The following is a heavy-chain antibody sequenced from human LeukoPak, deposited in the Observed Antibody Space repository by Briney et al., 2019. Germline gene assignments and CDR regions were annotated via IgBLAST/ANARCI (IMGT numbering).Heavy chain of an antibody. Sequence: SETLSLTCTVSGGSISSSSYYWGWIRQPPGKGLEWIGSIYYSGSTYYNPSLKSRVTISVDKSKNQFSLKLSSVTAADTAVYYCARGYSSNVDYWGQGTLVTVSS. CDR1: GGSISSSSYY. CDR3: ARGYSSNVDY. D-gene: IGHD6-13*01. V-gene: IGHV4-39*07. CDR2: IYYSGST. J-gene: IGHJ4*02.